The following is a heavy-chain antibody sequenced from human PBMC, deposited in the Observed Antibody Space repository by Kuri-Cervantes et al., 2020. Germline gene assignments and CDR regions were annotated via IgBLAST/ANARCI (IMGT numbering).Heavy chain of an antibody. J-gene: IGHJ5*02. V-gene: IGHV4-39*07. CDR2: IYYSGST. D-gene: IGHD3-22*01. CDR1: GGSISSSSYY. CDR3: AREDYYDSSGYSPPPHSWFDP. Sequence: SETLSLTCTVSGGSISSSSYYWGWIRQPPGKGLEWIGGIYYSGSTNYNPSLKSRVTISVDTSKNQFSLKLSSVTAVDTAVYYCAREDYYDSSGYSPPPHSWFDPWGQGTLVTVSS.